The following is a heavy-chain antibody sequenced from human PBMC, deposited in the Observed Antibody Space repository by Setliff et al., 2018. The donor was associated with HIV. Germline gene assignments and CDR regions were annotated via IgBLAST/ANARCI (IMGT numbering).Heavy chain of an antibody. CDR1: GASISSNT. D-gene: IGHD2-8*02. CDR2: IYNSVTT. CDR3: TVYNTGSSKDHY. Sequence: SETLSLTCIVSGASISSNTWSWIRQAPGKGLQWIGFIYNSVTTNYNPSLKSRVTISVDTSKNQFSLKLNSVTAADTAVYYCTVYNTGSSKDHYWGQGTPVTVSS. J-gene: IGHJ4*02. V-gene: IGHV4-59*03.